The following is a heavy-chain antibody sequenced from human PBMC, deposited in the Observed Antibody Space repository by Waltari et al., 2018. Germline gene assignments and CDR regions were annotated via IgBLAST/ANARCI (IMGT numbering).Heavy chain of an antibody. Sequence: QVQLVQSEAEVRKPGASVKVSCRAPGYTFIDYYVHWVRQAPGQGLEWMGWVNPNSGGTMYLRKFEGWVTFSTDTSVNTAYMEVTRLKSDDTATYFCARARAWGPKAFDVWGQGTRLTVSS. J-gene: IGHJ3*01. CDR3: ARARAWGPKAFDV. CDR1: GYTFIDYY. CDR2: VNPNSGGT. V-gene: IGHV1-2*04. D-gene: IGHD7-27*01.